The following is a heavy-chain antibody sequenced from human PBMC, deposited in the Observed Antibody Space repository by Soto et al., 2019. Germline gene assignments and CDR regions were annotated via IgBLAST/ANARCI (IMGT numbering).Heavy chain of an antibody. CDR3: ARDKITGLFDY. CDR2: IYHSGST. Sequence: SETLSLTCAASGGSISSGGYSWSWIRQPPGKGLEWIGYIYHSGSTNYNPSLKGRVTISVDTSKNQFSLKLTSVTAADTAVYYCARDKITGLFDYWGQGTLVTVSS. V-gene: IGHV4-30-2*01. J-gene: IGHJ4*02. CDR1: GGSISSGGYS. D-gene: IGHD2-8*02.